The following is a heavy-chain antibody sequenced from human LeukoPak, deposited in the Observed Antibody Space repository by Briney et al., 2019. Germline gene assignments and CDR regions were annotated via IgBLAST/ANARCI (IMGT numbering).Heavy chain of an antibody. Sequence: PSETLSLTCTVSGGSISSSSYYWGWIRQPPGKGPEWIGSIYYSGSTYYNPSLKSRVTISVDTSKNQFSLKLSSVTAADTAVYYCARRPRITEVGYYYYGMDVWGQGTTVTVSS. CDR3: ARRPRITEVGYYYYGMDV. CDR2: IYYSGST. V-gene: IGHV4-39*01. D-gene: IGHD1-26*01. CDR1: GGSISSSSYY. J-gene: IGHJ6*02.